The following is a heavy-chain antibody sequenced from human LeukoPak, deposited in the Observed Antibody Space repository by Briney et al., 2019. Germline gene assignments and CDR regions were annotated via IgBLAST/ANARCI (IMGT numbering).Heavy chain of an antibody. CDR1: GFTFSSYG. CDR3: ARDIGRRYYYYMDV. Sequence: GGSLRLSCAASGFTFSSYGMHWVRQAPGKGLEWVAFIRYDGSNKYYADSVKGRFTISRDNAKNSLYLQMNSLRAEDTAVYYCARDIGRRYYYYMDVWGKGTTVTVSS. V-gene: IGHV3-30*02. J-gene: IGHJ6*03. D-gene: IGHD1-26*01. CDR2: IRYDGSNK.